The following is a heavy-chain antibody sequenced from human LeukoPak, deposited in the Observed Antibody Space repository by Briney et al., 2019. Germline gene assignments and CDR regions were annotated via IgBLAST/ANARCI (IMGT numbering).Heavy chain of an antibody. CDR2: ISGSGGRT. Sequence: GGSLRLSCAASGFTFSSYAMNWVRQAPGKGLEWVSAISGSGGRTHYADSVKGRFTISRDNSKNTLYLQMNSLRAEDTAVYYCARVGFSSRDGYNSWGQGTLVTVSS. V-gene: IGHV3-23*01. J-gene: IGHJ4*02. CDR3: ARVGFSSRDGYNS. CDR1: GFTFSSYA. D-gene: IGHD5-24*01.